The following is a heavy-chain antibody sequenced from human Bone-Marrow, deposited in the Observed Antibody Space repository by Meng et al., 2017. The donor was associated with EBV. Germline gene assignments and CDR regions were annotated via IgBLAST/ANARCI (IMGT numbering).Heavy chain of an antibody. V-gene: IGHV4-4*02. Sequence: VRLQGPGPGLVKPSGTLSRTFAVPGGSISSSNWWSRGRQPPGKGLEWIGEIYHRGRTSYNPSLESRVTISVDKSKNQVSLKLSSVTAADTAVYYCAQRERWGLDPWGQGTLVTVSS. D-gene: IGHD3-16*01. CDR2: IYHRGRT. CDR1: GGSISSSNW. J-gene: IGHJ5*02. CDR3: AQRERWGLDP.